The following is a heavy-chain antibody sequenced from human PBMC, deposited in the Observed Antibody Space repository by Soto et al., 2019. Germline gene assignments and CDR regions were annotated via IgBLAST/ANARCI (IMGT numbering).Heavy chain of an antibody. CDR2: LGGADGGT. D-gene: IGHD3-22*01. Sequence: GWSLRLSCEVSGFNFRVNGVSLVRQAPGKGLEWGSTLGGADGGTYYADSVKGRFTISRDNAKNSLYLQMNSLRAEDTAVYYCARRYYYDSENRDAFDIWGQGTLVTVSS. CDR3: ARRYYYDSENRDAFDI. J-gene: IGHJ3*02. V-gene: IGHV3-23*01. CDR1: GFNFRVNG.